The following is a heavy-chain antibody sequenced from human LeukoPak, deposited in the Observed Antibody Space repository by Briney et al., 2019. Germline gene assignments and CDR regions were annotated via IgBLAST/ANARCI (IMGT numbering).Heavy chain of an antibody. CDR3: ARGGVNYDSIGYYYRSVYFDY. J-gene: IGHJ4*02. V-gene: IGHV4-34*01. D-gene: IGHD3-22*01. Sequence: ADPLPLTCAVYGGSFRGYYWSGLRQPPGKALEWIGEINHSGNTNYNPSLKSRVTISVDTSKSPFSLTLSSVIAADTAVYYCARGGVNYDSIGYYYRSVYFDYWGQGTLVTVSS. CDR2: INHSGNT. CDR1: GGSFRGYY.